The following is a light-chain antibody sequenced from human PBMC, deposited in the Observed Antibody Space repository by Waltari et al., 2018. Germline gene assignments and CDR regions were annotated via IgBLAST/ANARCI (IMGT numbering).Light chain of an antibody. CDR3: QSYNSSNVI. Sequence: NFMLTQPHSVSESPGKTLTLPCTRTRGSIASNYVQWYQQRPGRAPITVIYEDNERPSGVPDRFSGSIDSSSNSASLTISGLKTEDEADYYCQSYNSSNVIFGGGTKLTVL. V-gene: IGLV6-57*04. CDR1: RGSIASNY. J-gene: IGLJ2*01. CDR2: EDN.